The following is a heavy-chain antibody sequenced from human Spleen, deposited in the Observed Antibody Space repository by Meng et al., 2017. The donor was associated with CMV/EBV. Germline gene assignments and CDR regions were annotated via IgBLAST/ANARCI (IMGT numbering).Heavy chain of an antibody. J-gene: IGHJ4*02. Sequence: SGFSFSTYSMTWVRQAPGKGLEWVSSISSSSRYLYHGDALKGRFTISRDNAKNSVYLQMNSLRVEDTAVYYCARLPFYCSSTSCYLDFWGQGTLVTVSS. CDR2: ISSSSRYL. D-gene: IGHD2-2*01. CDR3: ARLPFYCSSTSCYLDF. V-gene: IGHV3-21*06. CDR1: GFSFSTYS.